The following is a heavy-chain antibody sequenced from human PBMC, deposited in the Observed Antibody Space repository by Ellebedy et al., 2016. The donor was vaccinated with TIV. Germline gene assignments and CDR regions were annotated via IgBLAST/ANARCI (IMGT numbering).Heavy chain of an antibody. CDR3: ARDPNSPGDTGYGDY. CDR2: ISSSSSYT. CDR1: GFTFSDYY. J-gene: IGHJ4*02. Sequence: PGGSLRLSCAASGFTFSDYYMSWIRQAPGKGLEWVSYISSSSSYTNYADSVKGRFTISRDNAKNSLFLQMNNLRAEDTAVYYCARDPNSPGDTGYGDYWGQGVVVTVST. V-gene: IGHV3-11*05. D-gene: IGHD5-12*01.